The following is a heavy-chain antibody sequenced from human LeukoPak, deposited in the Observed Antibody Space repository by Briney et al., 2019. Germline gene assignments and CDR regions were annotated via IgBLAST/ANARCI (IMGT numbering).Heavy chain of an antibody. D-gene: IGHD5-18*01. Sequence: GGSLRLSCAASGFTFSPYSMNWVRQAPEKGLEWVSSITSSSSYIYYADSVKGRFTISRDNAKNSLYLQMDSLRAEDTAVYYCARDRSGYSFDYWGQGTLVTVSS. J-gene: IGHJ4*02. CDR1: GFTFSPYS. CDR3: ARDRSGYSFDY. CDR2: ITSSSSYI. V-gene: IGHV3-21*01.